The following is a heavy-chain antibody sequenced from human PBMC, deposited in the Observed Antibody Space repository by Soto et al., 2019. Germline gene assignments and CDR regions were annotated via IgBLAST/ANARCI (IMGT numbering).Heavy chain of an antibody. CDR1: GFTFSDYS. J-gene: IGHJ5*02. D-gene: IGHD6-25*01. CDR3: ARGSIGFLKGGWFDP. V-gene: IGHV3-11*01. Sequence: QVQLVESGGGLVKPGGSLSLSCAASGFTFSDYSMNWIRQAPGKGLEWVSYISSTGNTIYYADSVKGRFTISRDTANNSLHLEMNSLRADDTAVYYCARGSIGFLKGGWFDPWGQGTLVTVSS. CDR2: ISSTGNTI.